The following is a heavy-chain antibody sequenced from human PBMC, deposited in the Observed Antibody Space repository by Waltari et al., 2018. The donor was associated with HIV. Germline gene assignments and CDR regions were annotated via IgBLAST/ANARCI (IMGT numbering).Heavy chain of an antibody. D-gene: IGHD3-10*01. CDR1: GDSINTYF. CDR3: ARYGSGHRHFGY. V-gene: IGHV4-59*01. CDR2: IYSTGST. J-gene: IGHJ4*02. Sequence: QVQLQESGPGLLKPSETLSLTCTVSGDSINTYFWACVRQPPGKGLEWIGYIYSTGSTSYNPSLKSRLTISVDTSRNQFSLKLSSVTAADTAIYYCARYGSGHRHFGYWGQGILVTVSS.